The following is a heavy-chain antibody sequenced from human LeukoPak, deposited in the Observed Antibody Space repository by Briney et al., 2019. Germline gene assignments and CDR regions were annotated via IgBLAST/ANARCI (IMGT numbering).Heavy chain of an antibody. J-gene: IGHJ6*03. V-gene: IGHV3-30*02. CDR2: IRYDGSNK. Sequence: PGGSLRLSCAASGFTFSSYGMHWVRQAPGKGLEWVAFIRYDGSNKYYADSVKGRFTISRDNSKNTLYLQMNSLRAEDTAVYYCAIALRFLEWLDYYYYMDVWGKGTTVTVSS. CDR3: AIALRFLEWLDYYYYMDV. D-gene: IGHD3-3*01. CDR1: GFTFSSYG.